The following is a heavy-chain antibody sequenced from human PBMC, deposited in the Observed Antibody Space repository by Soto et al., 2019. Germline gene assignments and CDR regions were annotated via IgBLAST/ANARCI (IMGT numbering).Heavy chain of an antibody. Sequence: QVQLVESGGGLVKPGGSLRLSCAASGFTFSDYYMSWIRQAPGKGLEWVSYISSSSSYTNYADSVKGRFTISRDNAKNSLYLQMNSLRAEDTAVYYCARDLDYGDSAPNWFDPWGQGTLVTVSS. CDR1: GFTFSDYY. D-gene: IGHD4-17*01. CDR3: ARDLDYGDSAPNWFDP. CDR2: ISSSSSYT. J-gene: IGHJ5*02. V-gene: IGHV3-11*05.